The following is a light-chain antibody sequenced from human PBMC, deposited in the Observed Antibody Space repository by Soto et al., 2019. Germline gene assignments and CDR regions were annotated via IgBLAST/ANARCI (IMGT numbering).Light chain of an antibody. J-gene: IGKJ1*01. V-gene: IGKV1-8*01. Sequence: AIPMTQSPAPLSASTGDRATISCRASRGISSYLAWYQQKPGKAPKLMIYAASTLQSGVPSRFSGSGSGTDFTLTISCLQSEDVATYYCQQYYSYPRTFGQGTKVDIK. CDR2: AAS. CDR3: QQYYSYPRT. CDR1: RGISSY.